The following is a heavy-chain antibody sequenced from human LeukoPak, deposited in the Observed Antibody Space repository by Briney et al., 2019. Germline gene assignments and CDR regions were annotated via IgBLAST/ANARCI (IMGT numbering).Heavy chain of an antibody. J-gene: IGHJ6*02. CDR2: ISYDESDK. V-gene: IGHV3-30*18. CDR3: AKGVVAATNAAYYGMDV. CDR1: GFTYSNYG. Sequence: GGSLRLSCAASGFTYSNYGMHWVRQAPGKGLEWVAVISYDESDKYYADSVKGRFTISRDNSKNTLYLQMNSLRPEDTAVYYCAKGVVAATNAAYYGMDVWGQGTTVTVSS. D-gene: IGHD2-15*01.